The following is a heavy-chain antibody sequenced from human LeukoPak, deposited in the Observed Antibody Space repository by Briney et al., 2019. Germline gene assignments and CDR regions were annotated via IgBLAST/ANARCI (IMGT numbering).Heavy chain of an antibody. J-gene: IGHJ4*02. Sequence: GGSLRLSCAASGFTVSHYYMTWVRQAPGKGLECVSVIYSGGSTYSADSVKGRFTISRDNSRNMVYLHMSSLRAEDTAVYYCTRTRGSHPSPFDSWGQGTLVTVSS. D-gene: IGHD3-10*01. CDR3: TRTRGSHPSPFDS. CDR2: IYSGGST. V-gene: IGHV3-53*01. CDR1: GFTVSHYY.